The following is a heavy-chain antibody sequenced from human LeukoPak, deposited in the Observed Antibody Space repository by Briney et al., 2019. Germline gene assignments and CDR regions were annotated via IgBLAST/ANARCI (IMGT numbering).Heavy chain of an antibody. V-gene: IGHV4-4*07. CDR2: IYSDGII. D-gene: IGHD4-17*01. J-gene: IGHJ5*02. CDR1: GGSFSGYY. Sequence: SETLSLTCAVYGGSFSGYYWSWIRQPAGKGLEWIGRIYSDGIITYNPSLQSRLTMSIDTSKNQFSLKLSFVTAADTAVYYCARDSGTTGEVKFDPWGQGTLVTVSS. CDR3: ARDSGTTGEVKFDP.